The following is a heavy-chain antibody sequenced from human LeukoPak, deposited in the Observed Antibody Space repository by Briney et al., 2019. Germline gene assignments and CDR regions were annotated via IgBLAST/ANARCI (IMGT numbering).Heavy chain of an antibody. Sequence: GRSLRLSCAASGFTLSRNAMHWVRQAPGKGLEWVAVISYDGSTKYYADSVKGRFTISRDISKSTLYLQMNSLRAEDTAVYYCAKDLAVPCRDYFDSWGQGTLVTVSS. CDR3: AKDLAVPCRDYFDS. V-gene: IGHV3-30*18. CDR2: ISYDGSTK. CDR1: GFTLSRNA. D-gene: IGHD6-19*01. J-gene: IGHJ4*02.